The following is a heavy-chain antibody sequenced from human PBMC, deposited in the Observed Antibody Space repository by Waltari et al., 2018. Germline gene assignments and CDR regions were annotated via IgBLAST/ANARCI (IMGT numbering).Heavy chain of an antibody. V-gene: IGHV4-38-2*01. CDR2: INYSGNR. D-gene: IGHD2-21*01. Sequence: RESGPGLVRTSETLSLNCDVSDYSIINGYYWGWIRQPPGKGLEWIASINYSGNRYTNPSFESRFTISVDTSSNQFSLQLHSVTAADTAVYFCGRLGGSMTTYQTFRDHWGQGILVNVSS. J-gene: IGHJ5*02. CDR1: DYSIINGYY. CDR3: GRLGGSMTTYQTFRDH.